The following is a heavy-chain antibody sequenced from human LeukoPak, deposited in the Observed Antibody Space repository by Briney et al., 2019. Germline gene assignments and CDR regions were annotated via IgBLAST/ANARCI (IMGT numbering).Heavy chain of an antibody. CDR1: GYRFTSYW. V-gene: IGHV5-51*01. CDR3: AARQRHGEGAFDI. Sequence: GESLKISCKGSGYRFTSYWIGWVRQMPGKGLEWMGIIYPGDSDTRYSPSFQGQVTVSADKSISTAYLQWSSLKASDTAMYYCAARQRHGEGAFDIWGQGTMVTVSS. J-gene: IGHJ3*02. D-gene: IGHD1-1*01. CDR2: IYPGDSDT.